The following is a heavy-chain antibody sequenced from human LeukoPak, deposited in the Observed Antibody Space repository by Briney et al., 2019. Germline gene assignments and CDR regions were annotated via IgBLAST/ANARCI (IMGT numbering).Heavy chain of an antibody. CDR3: GRPCIVVTSTPPDY. CDR2: IKQDGSEK. J-gene: IGHJ4*02. V-gene: IGHV3-7*03. Sequence: PGGSLRLSCAASGFTFSTYWMIWVRQAPGKGLEWVANIKQDGSEKYYVDSVKGRFTISRDNAKNSLYLQMNSLRAEDTAVYYCGRPCIVVTSTPPDYWGQGTLVIVSS. CDR1: GFTFSTYW. D-gene: IGHD6-19*01.